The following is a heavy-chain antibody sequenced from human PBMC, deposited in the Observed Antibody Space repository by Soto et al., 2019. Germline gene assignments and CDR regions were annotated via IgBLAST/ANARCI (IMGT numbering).Heavy chain of an antibody. CDR2: IKQDGSEK. V-gene: IGHV3-7*04. J-gene: IGHJ3*02. Sequence: PGGSLRLSCAASGFTFSSYWMSWVRQAPGKGLEWVANIKQDGSEKYYVDSVKGRFTISRDNAKNSLYLQMNSLRAEDTAVYYCARLNVDTAMVRSAFDIWGQGTMVTVSS. CDR1: GFTFSSYW. D-gene: IGHD5-18*01. CDR3: ARLNVDTAMVRSAFDI.